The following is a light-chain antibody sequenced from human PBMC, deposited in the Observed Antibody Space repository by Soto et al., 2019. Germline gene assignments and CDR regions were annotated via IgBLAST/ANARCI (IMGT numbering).Light chain of an antibody. CDR2: GAS. Sequence: EIVLTQSPATLSLSPGERATLSCRASQSVSSNLAWYQQKPGQAPRLLIYGASTRATGIPARFSGSGSGTEFTLTISSLQSEDFAVYYCQQYNNWPLTFGAGTTVDIK. CDR3: QQYNNWPLT. V-gene: IGKV3-15*01. J-gene: IGKJ4*01. CDR1: QSVSSN.